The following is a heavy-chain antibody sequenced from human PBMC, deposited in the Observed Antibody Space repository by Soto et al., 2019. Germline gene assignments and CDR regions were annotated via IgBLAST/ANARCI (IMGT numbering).Heavy chain of an antibody. J-gene: IGHJ6*02. Sequence: PGGSLRLSCAASGFTFSSYSMNWVRQAPGKGLEWVSSISSSSSYIYYADSVKGRFTISRDNAKNSLYLQMNSLSAEDTAVYYCARDPGYSSSWFLSYYGMDVWGQGTTVTVSS. CDR1: GFTFSSYS. D-gene: IGHD6-13*01. V-gene: IGHV3-21*01. CDR3: ARDPGYSSSWFLSYYGMDV. CDR2: ISSSSSYI.